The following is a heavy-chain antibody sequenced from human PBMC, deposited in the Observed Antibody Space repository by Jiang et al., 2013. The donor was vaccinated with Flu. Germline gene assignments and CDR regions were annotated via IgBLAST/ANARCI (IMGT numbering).Heavy chain of an antibody. V-gene: IGHV3-30*15. CDR1: GFTFRNYA. Sequence: SLRLSCAASGFTFRNYAMHWVRQAPGKGLEWVAVISYDGSNKYYADSMRGRFTISRDNSKNTLFLQMSSLRAEDTAVYYCARDTLPISPRLIWFGGGIDYWGQGTLVTVSS. D-gene: IGHD3-10*01. CDR3: ARDTLPISPRLIWFGGGIDY. J-gene: IGHJ4*02. CDR2: ISYDGSNK.